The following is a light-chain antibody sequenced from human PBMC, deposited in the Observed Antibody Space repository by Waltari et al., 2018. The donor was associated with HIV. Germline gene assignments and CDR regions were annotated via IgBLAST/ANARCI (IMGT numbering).Light chain of an antibody. CDR1: QNITSS. CDR3: QQYYSYPLT. V-gene: IGKV1-8*01. J-gene: IGKJ4*01. CDR2: AAS. Sequence: AIRMTQSPSSFSASTGDRVTITCRASQNITSSLAWYQQKPGKAPNLLIYAASTLQSGVPSRFSGSGSGTDFTLTVSCLQSEDFATYYCQQYYSYPLTFGGGTKVEIK.